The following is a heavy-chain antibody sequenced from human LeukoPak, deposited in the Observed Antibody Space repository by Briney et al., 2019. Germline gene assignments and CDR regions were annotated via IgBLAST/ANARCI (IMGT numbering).Heavy chain of an antibody. CDR3: ARDREENSSGWYGNWFDP. V-gene: IGHV4-59*01. CDR1: GGFIGSFY. Sequence: PSQTLSLTCTVSGGFIGSFYWNWIRQPPGKGLEWIGYIYYSGSTNYNPSLKSRVTISVDTSKNQFSLKLSSVTAADTAVYYCARDREENSSGWYGNWFDPWGQGTLVTVSS. CDR2: IYYSGST. J-gene: IGHJ5*02. D-gene: IGHD6-19*01.